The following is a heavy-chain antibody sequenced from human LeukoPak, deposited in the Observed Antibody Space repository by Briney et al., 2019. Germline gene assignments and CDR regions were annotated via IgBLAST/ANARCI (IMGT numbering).Heavy chain of an antibody. D-gene: IGHD7-27*01. V-gene: IGHV3-9*01. CDR1: GFTFDDYA. J-gene: IGHJ4*02. Sequence: GRSLRLSCAASGFTFDDYAMHWVRQAPGKGLEWVSGISWNSGSIGYADSVKGRFTISRDNAKNSLYLQMNSLRAEDTAVYYCGRGHWGLDYWGQGALVTVSS. CDR3: GRGHWGLDY. CDR2: ISWNSGSI.